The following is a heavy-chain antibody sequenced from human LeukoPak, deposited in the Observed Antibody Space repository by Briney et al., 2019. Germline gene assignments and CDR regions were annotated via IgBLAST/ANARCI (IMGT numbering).Heavy chain of an antibody. CDR1: GGSISSYY. Sequence: SETLSLTCTVSGGSISSYYWSWIRQPPGKGLEWIGYIYYSGSTNYNPSLKSRVTISVDTSKNQFSLKLSSVTAADTAVYYCARADLLWHPIDYWGQGTLVTVSS. CDR2: IYYSGST. V-gene: IGHV4-59*01. CDR3: ARADLLWHPIDY. J-gene: IGHJ4*02. D-gene: IGHD3-10*01.